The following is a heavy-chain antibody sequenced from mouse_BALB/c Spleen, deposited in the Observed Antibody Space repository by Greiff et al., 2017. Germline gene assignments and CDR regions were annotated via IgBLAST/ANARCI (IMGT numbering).Heavy chain of an antibody. CDR1: GYTFTDYN. CDR3: ARERYDGYYDWYFDV. CDR2: IYPYNGGT. V-gene: IGHV1S29*02. Sequence: EVQLQQSGPELVKPGASVKISCKASGYTFTDYNMHWVKQSHGKSLEWIGYIYPYNGGTGYNQKFKSKATLTVDNSSSTAYMELRSLTSEDSAVYYCARERYDGYYDWYFDVWGAGTTVTVSS. D-gene: IGHD2-3*01. J-gene: IGHJ1*01.